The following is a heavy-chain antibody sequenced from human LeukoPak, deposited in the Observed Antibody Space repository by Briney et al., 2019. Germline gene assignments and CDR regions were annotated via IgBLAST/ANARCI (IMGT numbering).Heavy chain of an antibody. J-gene: IGHJ5*02. D-gene: IGHD4-17*01. CDR2: ISSGSNYM. CDR3: SRDLTTWSYVGWFDP. V-gene: IGHV3-21*01. Sequence: PGGSLRLSCAASGFTFSSYSLNWVRQAPGMGLEWVSSISSGSNYMYYADSVKGRFTISRDNTKNSLYLQMNSLRAEDTAVYYCSRDLTTWSYVGWFDPWGQGTLVTVSS. CDR1: GFTFSSYS.